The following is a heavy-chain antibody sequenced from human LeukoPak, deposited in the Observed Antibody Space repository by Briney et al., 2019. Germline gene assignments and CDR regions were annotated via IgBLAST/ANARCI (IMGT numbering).Heavy chain of an antibody. V-gene: IGHV3-7*01. CDR1: GFTFSSNW. CDR2: IKQDGSGK. D-gene: IGHD2-21*01. CDR3: AGGRTPYCGGDCYSYYYYMDV. Sequence: GGSLRLSCAASGFTFSSNWMGWVRQAPGKGLEWGANIKQDGSGKYYVDSVKCRFTISRDNAKNSLYLQMNSLRAEDTAVYYCAGGRTPYCGGDCYSYYYYMDVWGKGTTVTVSS. J-gene: IGHJ6*03.